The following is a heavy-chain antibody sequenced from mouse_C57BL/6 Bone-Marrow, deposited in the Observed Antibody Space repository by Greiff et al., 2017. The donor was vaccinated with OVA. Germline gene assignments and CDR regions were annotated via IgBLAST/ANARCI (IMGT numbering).Heavy chain of an antibody. V-gene: IGHV2-2*01. Sequence: VQLQQSGPGLVQPSQSLSITCTVSGFSLTSYGVHWVRQSPGKGLEWLGVIWSGGSTDYNAAFISILSISKDNSKIQVFFKMNSLQADDTAIYYCARYYYGSSWFAYWGQGTLVTVSA. CDR2: IWSGGST. D-gene: IGHD1-1*01. CDR1: GFSLTSYG. J-gene: IGHJ3*01. CDR3: ARYYYGSSWFAY.